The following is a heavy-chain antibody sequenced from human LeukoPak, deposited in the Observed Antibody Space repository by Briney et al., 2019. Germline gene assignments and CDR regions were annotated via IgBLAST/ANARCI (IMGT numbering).Heavy chain of an antibody. J-gene: IGHJ4*02. D-gene: IGHD5-24*01. CDR1: GFTFSSYE. CDR3: ARDRREMATIRPIDY. V-gene: IGHV3-21*01. CDR2: IGSSSSYI. Sequence: GGSLRLSCAASGFTFSSYEMNWVRQAPGKGLEWVSSIGSSSSYIYYADSVKGRFTISRDNAKNSLYLQMNSLRAEDTAVYYCARDRREMATIRPIDYWGQGTLVTVSS.